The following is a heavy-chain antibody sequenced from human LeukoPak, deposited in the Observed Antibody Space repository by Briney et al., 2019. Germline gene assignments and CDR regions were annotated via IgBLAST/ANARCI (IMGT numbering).Heavy chain of an antibody. CDR3: ATAGGDGSRMGFDP. Sequence: GGSLRLSCADSGFTFSRYWMHWVRQTPRKGLVCVSCISADGSVTRYADSVKGRFTISRDNTKSTLYLQMHSLRAEDTDVYYCATAGGDGSRMGFDPWGQGTLVTVSS. D-gene: IGHD2-15*01. CDR1: GFTFSRYW. V-gene: IGHV3-74*01. J-gene: IGHJ5*02. CDR2: ISADGSVT.